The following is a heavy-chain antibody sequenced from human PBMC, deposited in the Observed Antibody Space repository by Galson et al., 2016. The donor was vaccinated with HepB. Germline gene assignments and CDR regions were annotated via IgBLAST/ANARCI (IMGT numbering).Heavy chain of an antibody. CDR3: VNRGSSGWYDY. CDR2: ITSNGGNT. Sequence: SLRLSCAASGFTFSSHAMHWVRQAPGKGLECVSAITSNGGNTYYADSVKGRFTISRDNSKNTLYLQMTSLRAEDTAVYYCVNRGSSGWYDYWGQGTLVTVSS. J-gene: IGHJ4*02. V-gene: IGHV3-64D*06. CDR1: GFTFSSHA. D-gene: IGHD6-19*01.